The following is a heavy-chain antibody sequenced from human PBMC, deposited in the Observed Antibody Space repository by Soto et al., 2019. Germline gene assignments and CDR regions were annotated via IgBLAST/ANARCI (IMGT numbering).Heavy chain of an antibody. CDR1: GFTFRSYT. CDR2: FSGRDATT. J-gene: IGHJ5*02. D-gene: IGHD1-26*01. CDR3: VRTIVGATKGGWFDP. V-gene: IGHV3-23*01. Sequence: EVQLSESGGGLVQPGGSLRLSCAASGFTFRSYTMSWVRQAPGKGLEWVSSFSGRDATTYYADSVKGRFTISRDNSKNTLYLQMNSLRAEDTALYCCVRTIVGATKGGWFDPWGQGALVTVSS.